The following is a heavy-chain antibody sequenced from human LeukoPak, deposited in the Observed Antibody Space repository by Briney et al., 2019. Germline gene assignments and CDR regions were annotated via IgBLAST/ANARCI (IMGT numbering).Heavy chain of an antibody. CDR2: ISYSGST. J-gene: IGHJ5*02. Sequence: SETLSLTCTVSGASIRTFYWTWIRQPPGKGLEWIAYISYSGSTTYNPSLKSRVTISLDTSKNQFSLNLNSLTAADTAVYYCARGIGNSRGTRFDPWGQETLVTVSS. CDR3: ARGIGNSRGTRFDP. D-gene: IGHD3-22*01. V-gene: IGHV4-59*01. CDR1: GASIRTFY.